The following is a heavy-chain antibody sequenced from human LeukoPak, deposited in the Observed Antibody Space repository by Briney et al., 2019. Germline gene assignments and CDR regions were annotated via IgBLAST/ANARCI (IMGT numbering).Heavy chain of an antibody. D-gene: IGHD6-19*01. J-gene: IGHJ6*02. V-gene: IGHV3-9*01. CDR1: GFTFDDYA. Sequence: GGSLRLSCAASGFTFDDYAMHWVRQAPGKGLEWVSGISWNSGSIGYADSVKGRFTISRDNAKNSLYLQMNSLRAEDTALYYCATLGYSSGWFLGYYGMDVWGQGTTVTVSS. CDR3: ATLGYSSGWFLGYYGMDV. CDR2: ISWNSGSI.